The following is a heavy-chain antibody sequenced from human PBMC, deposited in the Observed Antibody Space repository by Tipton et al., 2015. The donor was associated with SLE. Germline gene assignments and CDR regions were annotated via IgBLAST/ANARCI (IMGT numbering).Heavy chain of an antibody. Sequence: TLSLTCTVSGGSISSGSYYWGWIRQPPGKGLEWIGSIYYSGSTYYNPSLKSRVTISVDTSKNQFSLKLSSVTAADTAVYYCARDLFYDSSGYPSPWGQGTLVTVSS. CDR2: IYYSGST. CDR3: ARDLFYDSSGYPSP. J-gene: IGHJ5*02. D-gene: IGHD3-22*01. CDR1: GGSISSGSYY. V-gene: IGHV4-39*07.